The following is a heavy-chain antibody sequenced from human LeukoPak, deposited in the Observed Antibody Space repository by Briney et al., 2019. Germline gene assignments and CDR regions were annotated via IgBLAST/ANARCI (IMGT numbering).Heavy chain of an antibody. CDR3: ARGVRGGYYLDY. D-gene: IGHD3-16*01. Sequence: GGSLRLSCAASGFTFSNDWMHWVRQAPGKGLVWVSRIKFDGSSTNYADFVKGRFTISRDNAGNTVYLQMNSLGAEDTAVYYCARGVRGGYYLDYWGQGSLVTVSP. CDR2: IKFDGSST. J-gene: IGHJ4*02. CDR1: GFTFSNDW. V-gene: IGHV3-74*01.